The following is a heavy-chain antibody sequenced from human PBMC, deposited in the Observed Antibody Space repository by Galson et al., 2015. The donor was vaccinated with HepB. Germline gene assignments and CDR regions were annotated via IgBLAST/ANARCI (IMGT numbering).Heavy chain of an antibody. D-gene: IGHD3-3*01. CDR2: INAGNGNT. CDR1: GYSFRSYA. J-gene: IGHJ6*03. V-gene: IGHV1-3*01. Sequence: VKVSCKASGYSFRSYALHWVRQAPGQRLEWMGWINAGNGNTKYSQKFQGRITLTRDTSAKIAYMELSSLRSEDAAVYYCARAGRFLEWLFTSYYYYMDVWGGGTTVTVAS. CDR3: ARAGRFLEWLFTSYYYYMDV.